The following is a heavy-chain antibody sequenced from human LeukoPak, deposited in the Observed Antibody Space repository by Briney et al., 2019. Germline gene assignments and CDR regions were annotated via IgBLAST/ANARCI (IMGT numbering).Heavy chain of an antibody. D-gene: IGHD2-2*02. CDR1: GGTFSSYT. J-gene: IGHJ5*02. CDR2: IIPILGIA. Sequence: GSSVKVSCKASGGTFSSYTISWVRQAPGQGLEWMGRIIPILGIANYAQKFQGRVTITADKSTSTAYMELSSLRSEDTAVYYCAREEEIVVAPAAIWFDPWGQGTLVTVSS. V-gene: IGHV1-69*04. CDR3: AREEEIVVAPAAIWFDP.